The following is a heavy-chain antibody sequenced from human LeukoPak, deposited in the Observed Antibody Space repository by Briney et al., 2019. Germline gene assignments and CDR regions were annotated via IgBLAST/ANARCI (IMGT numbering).Heavy chain of an antibody. J-gene: IGHJ2*01. CDR3: ARRGDILTGYTLGVGTPWYFDL. V-gene: IGHV1-8*01. CDR1: GYTFTSYD. CDR2: MNPNSGNT. Sequence: ASVKVSCKASGYTFTSYDTNWVRQATGQGLERMGWMNPNSGNTGYAQKFQGRVTMTRNTSISTAYMELSSLRSEDTAVYYCARRGDILTGYTLGVGTPWYFDLWGRGTLVTVSS. D-gene: IGHD3-9*01.